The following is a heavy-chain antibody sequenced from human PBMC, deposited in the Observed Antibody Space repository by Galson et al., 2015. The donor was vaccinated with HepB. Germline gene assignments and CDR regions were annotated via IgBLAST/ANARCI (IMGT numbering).Heavy chain of an antibody. J-gene: IGHJ4*02. CDR3: ARDGAGYYGSGYFDY. CDR1: RFTFSSYA. Sequence: SLRLSCAASRFTFSSYAMHWVRQAPGKGLEWVAVISYDGSNKYYADSVKGRFTISRDNSKNTLYLQMNSLRAEDTAVYYCARDGAGYYGSGYFDYWGQGTLVTVSS. D-gene: IGHD3-10*01. CDR2: ISYDGSNK. V-gene: IGHV3-30*04.